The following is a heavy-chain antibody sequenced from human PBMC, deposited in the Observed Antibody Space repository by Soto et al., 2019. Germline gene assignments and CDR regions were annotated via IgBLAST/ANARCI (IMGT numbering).Heavy chain of an antibody. V-gene: IGHV3-73*01. J-gene: IGHJ6*02. CDR2: IRSKANSYAT. Sequence: GGSLRLSCAASGFTFSGSAMHWVRQASGKGLEWVGRIRSKANSYATAYAASVKGRFTISRDDSKNAAYLQMNSLKTEDTAVYYCTRGLRYYYYGMDVWGQGTTVTVSS. CDR3: TRGLRYYYYGMDV. D-gene: IGHD4-17*01. CDR1: GFTFSGSA.